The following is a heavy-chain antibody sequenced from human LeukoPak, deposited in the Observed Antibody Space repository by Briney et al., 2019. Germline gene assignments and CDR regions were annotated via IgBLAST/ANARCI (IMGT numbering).Heavy chain of an antibody. CDR2: ISGSGGST. J-gene: IGHJ4*02. CDR3: AKASIFGVVRIDY. D-gene: IGHD3-3*01. Sequence: PGGSLRLSCAASGFTFSSYAMSWVRQAPGKGLEWVSAISGSGGSTYYADSVKGRFTISRDNSKNMLYLQMNSLRAEDTAVYYCAKASIFGVVRIDYWGQGTLVTVSS. CDR1: GFTFSSYA. V-gene: IGHV3-23*01.